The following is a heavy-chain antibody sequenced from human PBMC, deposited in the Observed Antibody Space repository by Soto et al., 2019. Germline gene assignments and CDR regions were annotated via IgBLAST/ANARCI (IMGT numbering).Heavy chain of an antibody. V-gene: IGHV3-23*01. CDR2: ISGSGGST. D-gene: IGHD1-26*01. CDR3: AKRPLKYSGSYFDY. Sequence: EVQLLDSGGALVQPGGSLRLSCAASGFTFNNYPMNWVRQAPGKGLEWVSGISGSGGSTDYADSLKGRFTISRDNSKNTVYLQMNSLRAEDTAVYYCAKRPLKYSGSYFDYWGQGTLVTVSS. J-gene: IGHJ4*02. CDR1: GFTFNNYP.